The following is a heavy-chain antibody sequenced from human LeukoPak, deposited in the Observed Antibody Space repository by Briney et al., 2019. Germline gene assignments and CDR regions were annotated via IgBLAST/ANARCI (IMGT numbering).Heavy chain of an antibody. Sequence: ASVKVSCKASGYTFTGYYMHWVRQAPGQGLEWMGWINPNSGGTNYAQKFQGRVTMTRDTSTSTAYMELSRLRSDDTAVYYCARDLDCSSTSCYRDYWGQGTLVTVSS. CDR1: GYTFTGYY. V-gene: IGHV1-2*02. CDR3: ARDLDCSSTSCYRDY. D-gene: IGHD2-2*01. CDR2: INPNSGGT. J-gene: IGHJ4*02.